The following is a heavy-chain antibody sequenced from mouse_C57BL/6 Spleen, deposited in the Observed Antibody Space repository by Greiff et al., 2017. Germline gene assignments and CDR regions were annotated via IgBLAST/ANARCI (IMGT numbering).Heavy chain of an antibody. D-gene: IGHD6-1*01. J-gene: IGHJ2*01. V-gene: IGHV1-80*01. CDR3: ARDGSYYFAY. CDR2: IYPGDGDT. Sequence: QVQLQQSGAELVKPGASVKFSCKASGYAFSSYWMNWVKQRPGKGLEWIGTIYPGDGDTNSNGKFKGKATLTADKSSSTAYMQRSGLTCEDAAVYFGARDGSYYFAYWGQGTTLTVSA. CDR1: GYAFSSYW.